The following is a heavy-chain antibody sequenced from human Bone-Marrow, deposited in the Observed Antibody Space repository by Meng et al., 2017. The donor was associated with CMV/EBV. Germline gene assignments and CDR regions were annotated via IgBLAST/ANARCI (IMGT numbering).Heavy chain of an antibody. J-gene: IGHJ4*02. CDR2: IRSDGSAT. CDR1: GDTFSDYY. V-gene: IGHV1-2*02. Sequence: QVQLMQSGAGVKEPGASVKVSCKTSGDTFSDYYMHWARQAPGQGLEWMGWIRSDGSATNYAQKFRGRVTMTRDASVSTAYMELSGLTSDDTAVYVCVRSSGWSLFDYWGPGALVTVSS. D-gene: IGHD6-19*01. CDR3: VRSSGWSLFDY.